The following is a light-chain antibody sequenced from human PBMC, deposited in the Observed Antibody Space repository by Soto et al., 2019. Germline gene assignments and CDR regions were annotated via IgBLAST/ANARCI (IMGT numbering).Light chain of an antibody. Sequence: DIQMTQSPSTLSASVGDRVTITCRASQSISSWLAWYQQKPGKAPKLLIYKACSLESGVPSRFSGSGSGTEFTLTISSLQPDEFATYYCQQYNSYPYTFGQGTKLEIK. CDR2: KAC. CDR1: QSISSW. J-gene: IGKJ2*01. CDR3: QQYNSYPYT. V-gene: IGKV1-5*03.